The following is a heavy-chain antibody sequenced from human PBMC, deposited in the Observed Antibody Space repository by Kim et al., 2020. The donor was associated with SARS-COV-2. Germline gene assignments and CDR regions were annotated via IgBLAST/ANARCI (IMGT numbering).Heavy chain of an antibody. D-gene: IGHD3-10*01. CDR3: ARDHTMVRGVPYYYGMDV. Sequence: QGRVTITRDPSASTAYMELSSLRSEDTAVYYCARDHTMVRGVPYYYGMDVWGQGTTVTVSS. V-gene: IGHV1-3*01. J-gene: IGHJ6*02.